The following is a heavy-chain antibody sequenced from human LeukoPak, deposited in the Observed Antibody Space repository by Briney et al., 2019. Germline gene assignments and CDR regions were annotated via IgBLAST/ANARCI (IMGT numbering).Heavy chain of an antibody. Sequence: GGSLRLSCAASGLTFSSYWMSWVRQAPGKGLEWVANIKQDGSEKYYVDPVKGRFTISRDNAENSLFLQMNSLRVEDTAVYYCAREWQGGIAAAGTRIEGDYWGQGTLVAVSS. CDR3: AREWQGGIAAAGTRIEGDY. CDR2: IKQDGSEK. D-gene: IGHD6-13*01. V-gene: IGHV3-7*01. J-gene: IGHJ4*02. CDR1: GLTFSSYW.